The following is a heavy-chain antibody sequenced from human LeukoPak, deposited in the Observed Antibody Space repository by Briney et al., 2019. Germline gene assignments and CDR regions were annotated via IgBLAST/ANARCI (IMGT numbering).Heavy chain of an antibody. J-gene: IGHJ3*02. CDR3: AKSHYYRDGFDI. V-gene: IGHV4-4*02. D-gene: IGHD3-10*01. Sequence: PSGTLSLTCAVSGDSISSGHWWTWVRQPPGKGLEWIGEIYHSGSTNYNPSLKSRVTISVDESKNQFSLNLNSVTAADTAVYYCAKSHYYRDGFDIWGQGTMVTVSS. CDR1: GDSISSGHW. CDR2: IYHSGST.